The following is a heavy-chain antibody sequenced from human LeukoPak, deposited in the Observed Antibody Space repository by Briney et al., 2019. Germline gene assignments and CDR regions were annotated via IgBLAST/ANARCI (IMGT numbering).Heavy chain of an antibody. CDR2: IIPILGIA. J-gene: IGHJ4*02. CDR1: GGTFSSYT. Sequence: SVKVSCKASGGTFSSYTISWVRQAPGQGLEWMGRIIPILGIANYAQKFQGRVTITADKSTSTAYMELSSLRSEDTAVYYCATEPKGYCSSTSCYTGDYWGQGTLVTVSS. CDR3: ATEPKGYCSSTSCYTGDY. D-gene: IGHD2-2*02. V-gene: IGHV1-69*04.